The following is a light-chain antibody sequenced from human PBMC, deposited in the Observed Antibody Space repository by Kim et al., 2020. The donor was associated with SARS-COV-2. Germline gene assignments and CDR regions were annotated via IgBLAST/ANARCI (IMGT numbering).Light chain of an antibody. CDR3: QQTHSFPLT. CDR2: EAS. CDR1: QDISSW. Sequence: DIQMTQSPSSVSASVGDRVTITCRASQDISSWLGWYQQKPGKAPKVLIYEASNLQSGVPSRFSGSGSGTDFTLTINSLQPEDFATYYCQQTHSFPLTVGGGTKVDIK. V-gene: IGKV1D-12*01. J-gene: IGKJ4*01.